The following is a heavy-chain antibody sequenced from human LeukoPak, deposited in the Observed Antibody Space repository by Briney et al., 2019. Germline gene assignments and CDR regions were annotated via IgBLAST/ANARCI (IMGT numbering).Heavy chain of an antibody. CDR3: ARDRDYCGSGNWFDP. J-gene: IGHJ5*02. CDR2: INPNSGGT. V-gene: IGHV1-2*02. CDR1: GYSFTGYY. D-gene: IGHD3-10*01. Sequence: SVKVSCKASGYSFTGYYMHWLRQAPAQGLEWMGWINPNSGGTNYAQKFQGRVTMTRDTSISKAYMELSRLGSDDTAVYYCARDRDYCGSGNWFDPWGQGTLVTVSS.